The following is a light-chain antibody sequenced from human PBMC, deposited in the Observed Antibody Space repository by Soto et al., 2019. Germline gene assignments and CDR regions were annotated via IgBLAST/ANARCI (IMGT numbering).Light chain of an antibody. CDR1: QSVRTY. CDR3: QQRSNWPPIT. J-gene: IGKJ5*01. V-gene: IGKV3-11*01. Sequence: EIVLTQSPATLSLSPGERATLSCRASQSVRTYLAWYQQKPGQAPRLLIYDASNRATDIPDRFSGSGSGTEFTLTISGLQSEDFAVYYCQQRSNWPPITFGQGTRLEIK. CDR2: DAS.